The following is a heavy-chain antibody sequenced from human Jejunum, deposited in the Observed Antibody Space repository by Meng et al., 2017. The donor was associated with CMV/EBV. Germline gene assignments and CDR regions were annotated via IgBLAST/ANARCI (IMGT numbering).Heavy chain of an antibody. CDR3: AKDGSRSSSWQRFDS. D-gene: IGHD6-13*01. J-gene: IGHJ4*02. CDR1: GFNLKEYG. CDR2: FGGVGGAT. Sequence: GFNLKEYGMSWVRQARGRGLEWVAGFGGVGGATFYADSVEGRFSVSRDNSMNALYLEMNSLRAEDTAVYYCAKDGSRSSSWQRFDSWGQGTLVTVSS. V-gene: IGHV3-23*01.